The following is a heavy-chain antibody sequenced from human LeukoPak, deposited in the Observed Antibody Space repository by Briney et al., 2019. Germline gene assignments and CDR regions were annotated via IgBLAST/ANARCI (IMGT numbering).Heavy chain of an antibody. CDR3: AKDLFGGYSYLGAFDI. CDR1: GFTFSSYA. CDR2: ISYDGSNK. Sequence: PGRSLRLSCAASGFTFSSYAMHWVRQAPGKGLEWVAVISYDGSNKYYADSVKGRFTISRDNSKNTLYLQMNSLRAEDTAVYYCAKDLFGGYSYLGAFDIWGQGTMVTVSS. V-gene: IGHV3-30-3*01. D-gene: IGHD5-18*01. J-gene: IGHJ3*02.